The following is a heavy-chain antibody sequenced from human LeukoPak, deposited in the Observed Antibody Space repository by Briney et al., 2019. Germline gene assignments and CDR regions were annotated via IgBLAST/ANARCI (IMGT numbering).Heavy chain of an antibody. D-gene: IGHD1-26*01. CDR3: AKDASYSGSSWFDP. CDR1: GFTFDDYA. J-gene: IGHJ5*02. Sequence: GGCLRLSCAASGFTFDDYAVHWVRQAAGKDLGWVAGISWNSGSIGYADYVKGRFTISRDNAKNSLYLQMNSLRAEDMALYYCAKDASYSGSSWFDPWGQGTLVTVSS. V-gene: IGHV3-9*03. CDR2: ISWNSGSI.